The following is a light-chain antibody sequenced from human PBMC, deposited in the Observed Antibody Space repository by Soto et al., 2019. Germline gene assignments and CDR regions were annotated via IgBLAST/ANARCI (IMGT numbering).Light chain of an antibody. CDR3: HQYNNWHSWT. J-gene: IGKJ1*01. CDR1: ESVTRF. Sequence: EILLTQSPSTLPLSPGERATLSCGASESVTRFLGWYQQKPGQTPRLLIYGVSTRATGVPARFTGSGSGTEFTLTISSLQPEDFAVYYCHQYNNWHSWTFGQGTKVDIK. V-gene: IGKV3-15*01. CDR2: GVS.